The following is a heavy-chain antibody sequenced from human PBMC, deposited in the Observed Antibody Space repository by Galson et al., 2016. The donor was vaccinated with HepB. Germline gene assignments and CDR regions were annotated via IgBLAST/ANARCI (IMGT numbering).Heavy chain of an antibody. CDR2: IGGGGGSP. J-gene: IGHJ2*01. Sequence: SLRLSCAASGFTFSNFAMSWVRQAPGKGLEWVSAIGGGGGSPSYADSVKGRFTFSRDNSKNTMYVQMTSLRAEDTAVYYCASGTTVTTSNSFWYFDLWGRGTLVTVSS. D-gene: IGHD4-17*01. V-gene: IGHV3-23*01. CDR1: GFTFSNFA. CDR3: ASGTTVTTSNSFWYFDL.